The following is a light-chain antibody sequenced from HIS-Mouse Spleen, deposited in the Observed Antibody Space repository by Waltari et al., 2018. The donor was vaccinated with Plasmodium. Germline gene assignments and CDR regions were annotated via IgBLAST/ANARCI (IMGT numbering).Light chain of an antibody. V-gene: IGLV3-1*01. Sequence: SYELTQPSSVSVSPGQTARITCSGDVLAKKYARWFQQKPGQSPVLVIYQGSKRPDGLPERFSGSNSGNTATLTISGTQAMDEADYYCQAWDSSTVVFGGGTKLTVL. CDR2: QGS. CDR3: QAWDSSTVV. J-gene: IGLJ2*01. CDR1: VLAKKY.